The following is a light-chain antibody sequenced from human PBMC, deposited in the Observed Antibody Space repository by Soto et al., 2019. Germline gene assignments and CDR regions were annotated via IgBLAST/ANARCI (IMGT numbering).Light chain of an antibody. CDR3: QQRSNWPPT. V-gene: IGKV3-11*01. CDR2: DAS. J-gene: IGKJ4*01. Sequence: EIVLTQSPATLSLSPGERATLSCRASQSVSRYLAWYQQKPGQAPRLLIHDASNRATGIPARFSGSGSGTDFTLTISSLEPEDFAVYYCQQRSNWPPTFGGGTKVEIK. CDR1: QSVSRY.